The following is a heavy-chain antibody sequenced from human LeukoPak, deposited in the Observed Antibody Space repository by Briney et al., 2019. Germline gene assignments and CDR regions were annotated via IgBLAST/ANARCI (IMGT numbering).Heavy chain of an antibody. Sequence: SGTLSLTCTVSGGSISSSSYYWGWIRQPPGKGLEWIGSIYYSGSTYYNPSLKSRVTISVDTSKNQFSLKLSSVTAADTAVYYCARGPDYYDSSGYPIPFDYWGQGTLVTVSS. J-gene: IGHJ4*02. V-gene: IGHV4-39*07. CDR1: GGSISSSSYY. CDR2: IYYSGST. D-gene: IGHD3-22*01. CDR3: ARGPDYYDSSGYPIPFDY.